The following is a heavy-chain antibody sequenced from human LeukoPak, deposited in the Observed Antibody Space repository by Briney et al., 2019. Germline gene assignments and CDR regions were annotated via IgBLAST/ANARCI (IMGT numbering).Heavy chain of an antibody. J-gene: IGHJ4*02. CDR1: GFPFSSYG. D-gene: IGHD5-12*01. CDR3: ARDGDTSGPDLDY. Sequence: PGGSLRLSCVASGFPFSSYGIHWVRQAPGKGLEWVAVIWHDGINKYYGDSVKGRFTISRDNSKNTVYLQMNSLRAEDTAVYYCARDGDTSGPDLDYWGQGTLVTVSS. CDR2: IWHDGINK. V-gene: IGHV3-33*08.